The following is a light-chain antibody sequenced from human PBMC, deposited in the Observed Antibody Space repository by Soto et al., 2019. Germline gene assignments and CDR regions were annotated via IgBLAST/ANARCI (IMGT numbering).Light chain of an antibody. Sequence: EIVLTQSPVTLSLSPGETATLSCRASQSISTNYLAWYQQKPGQAPRPLVFGASSRASGIPGRFSGSGSGTDFTLTISRLEPEDFAVYYCQHYGTSPTWTFGQGTKVEI. CDR2: GAS. CDR1: QSISTNY. V-gene: IGKV3-20*01. CDR3: QHYGTSPTWT. J-gene: IGKJ1*01.